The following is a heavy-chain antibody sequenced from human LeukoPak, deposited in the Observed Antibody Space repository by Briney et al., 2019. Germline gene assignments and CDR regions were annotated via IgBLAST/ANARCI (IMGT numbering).Heavy chain of an antibody. CDR1: GYTFTGYY. CDR2: INPNSGGT. Sequence: GASVKVSCKASGYTFTGYYMHWVRQAPGQGLEWMGWINPNSGGTNYAQKFQGRVTMTRDTSISTAYMELSRLRSDDTAVYYCARDHSDRIVVVPAASYNWFDPWGQGTLVTVSS. V-gene: IGHV1-2*02. CDR3: ARDHSDRIVVVPAASYNWFDP. D-gene: IGHD2-2*01. J-gene: IGHJ5*02.